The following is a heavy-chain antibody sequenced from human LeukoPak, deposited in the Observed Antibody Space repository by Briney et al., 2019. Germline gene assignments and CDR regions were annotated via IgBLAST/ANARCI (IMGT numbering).Heavy chain of an antibody. D-gene: IGHD2-8*01. J-gene: IGHJ3*02. V-gene: IGHV4-39*01. CDR3: ASARNFAGMGAFDI. CDR1: GDSISSASYY. CDR2: IYYSGSS. Sequence: SETLSLTCTVSGDSISSASYYWGWIRQPPGKGLEWIGSIYYSGSSYYNPSLKSRVTISVDTSKNQFSLKLSSVTAADTTVYYCASARNFAGMGAFDIWGQGTMVTVSS.